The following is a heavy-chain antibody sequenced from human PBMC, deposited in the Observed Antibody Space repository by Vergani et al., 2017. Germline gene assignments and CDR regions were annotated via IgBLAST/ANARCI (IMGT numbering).Heavy chain of an antibody. CDR1: GFTFSDYY. J-gene: IGHJ4*02. D-gene: IGHD3-22*01. CDR2: ISSSGSPI. Sequence: QVQLVESGGGWVKPGGSLRLSCAASGFTFSDYYMSWIRQAPGKGLEWVSYISSSGSPIYYADSVKGRFTISRDNAKTSLYLQMNSLRAEDTAVYYCARARESGYYDSSGYYLDYWGQGTLVTGSS. V-gene: IGHV3-11*01. CDR3: ARARESGYYDSSGYYLDY.